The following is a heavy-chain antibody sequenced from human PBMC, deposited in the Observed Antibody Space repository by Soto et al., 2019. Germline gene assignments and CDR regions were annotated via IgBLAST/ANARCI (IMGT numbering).Heavy chain of an antibody. D-gene: IGHD3-22*01. Sequence: LVKVSCKASGGTFNNNAISWVRQAPGQGLEWMGGIIPILGTANYAQKFRGRVTITADESTSTGYMDLSSLRSEDTAVYYCARPYDSSDYYGGGMDVWGQGTTVTVSS. J-gene: IGHJ6*02. V-gene: IGHV1-69*13. CDR3: ARPYDSSDYYGGGMDV. CDR2: IIPILGTA. CDR1: GGTFNNNA.